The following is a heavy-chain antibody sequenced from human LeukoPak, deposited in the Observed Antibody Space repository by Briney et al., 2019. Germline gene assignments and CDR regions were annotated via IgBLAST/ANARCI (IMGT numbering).Heavy chain of an antibody. D-gene: IGHD6-19*01. CDR3: VRDAGWKQVNALGLDV. V-gene: IGHV3-33*01. J-gene: IGHJ6*02. CDR2: IWYDGSNK. CDR1: KFTFKNYG. Sequence: GGSLDLSCAASKFTFKNYGMHWVRQAPGKGLEWVAFIWYDGSNKYYADSVKGRFTLSRDNSKNTVYLEMNSLRAEDTAVYYCVRDAGWKQVNALGLDVPRQGTTVSVSS.